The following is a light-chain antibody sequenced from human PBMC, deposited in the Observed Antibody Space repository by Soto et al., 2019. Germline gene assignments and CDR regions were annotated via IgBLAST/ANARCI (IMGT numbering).Light chain of an antibody. Sequence: QSVLTQSPSASGTPGQRVVISCSGSTSNIGSNTVSWYQQFPGTAPKLLIYSDDQRPSWVPGRFSASKSGASASLAISGLQSEDEALYYCASWDNSLNVVFGGGTKLTV. J-gene: IGLJ2*01. CDR2: SDD. V-gene: IGLV1-44*01. CDR3: ASWDNSLNVV. CDR1: TSNIGSNT.